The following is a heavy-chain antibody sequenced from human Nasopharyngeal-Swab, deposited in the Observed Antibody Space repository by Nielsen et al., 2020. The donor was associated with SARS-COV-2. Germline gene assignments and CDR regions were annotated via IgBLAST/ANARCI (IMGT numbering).Heavy chain of an antibody. J-gene: IGHJ4*02. CDR2: ISFDGTDK. Sequence: GSLKISCAASGFTFSRYGMHWVRQAPGKGLEWVAFISFDGTDKYYADSVKGRLTISRDNSKNTLSLQMNSLKFEDTAVYYCARGFRRGSYYDNIGADSWGQGTLVTVSS. CDR1: GFTFSRYG. V-gene: IGHV3-30*03. D-gene: IGHD3-22*01. CDR3: ARGFRRGSYYDNIGADS.